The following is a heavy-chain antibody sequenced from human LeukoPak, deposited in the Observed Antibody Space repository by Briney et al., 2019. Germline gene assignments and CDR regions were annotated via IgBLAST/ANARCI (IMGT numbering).Heavy chain of an antibody. D-gene: IGHD6-19*01. J-gene: IGHJ6*02. V-gene: IGHV1-46*01. CDR3: ARDVIAVAGTFLRDYGMDV. CDR2: INPSGGST. CDR1: GYTFTSYY. Sequence: GASVKVSCKASGYTFTSYYMHWVRQAPGQGLEWMEIINPSGGSTSYAQKFQGRVTMTRDTSTSTVYMELSSLRSEDTAVYYCARDVIAVAGTFLRDYGMDVWGQGTTVTVSS.